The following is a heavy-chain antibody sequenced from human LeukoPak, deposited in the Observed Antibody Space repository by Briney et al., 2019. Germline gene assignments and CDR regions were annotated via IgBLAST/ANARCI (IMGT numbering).Heavy chain of an antibody. J-gene: IGHJ4*02. D-gene: IGHD3-22*01. V-gene: IGHV3-23*01. CDR1: GFTFSSYA. Sequence: GGSLRLSCAASGFTFSSYAMSWVRQAPGKGLEWVSAISGSGGSTYYADSVKGRFTVSRDNSKNTLYLQMNSLRAEDTAVYYCAKAFDMIVAYYFDYWGQGTLVTVSS. CDR2: ISGSGGST. CDR3: AKAFDMIVAYYFDY.